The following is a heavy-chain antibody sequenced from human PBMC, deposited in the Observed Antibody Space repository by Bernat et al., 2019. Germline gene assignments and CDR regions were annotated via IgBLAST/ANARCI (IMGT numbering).Heavy chain of an antibody. CDR1: GFIFSSNA. CDR2: ISHDGST. J-gene: IGHJ4*02. Sequence: EVQLVESGGGLVKPGGSLRLSCAASGFIFSSNAMSWVRQAPEKGLEWVSTISHDGSTYYADSVKGRFTITKDNSKNTLYLQMDSLRAEDTAVYYCAKDGAARPWPRFDYWGEGTLITVSS. D-gene: IGHD6-6*01. CDR3: AKDGAARPWPRFDY. V-gene: IGHV3-23*04.